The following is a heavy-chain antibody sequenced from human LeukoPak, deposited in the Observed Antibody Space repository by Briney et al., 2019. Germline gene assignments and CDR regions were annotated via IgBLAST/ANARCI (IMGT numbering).Heavy chain of an antibody. J-gene: IGHJ3*02. Sequence: EASVKVSCKASGGTFSSYAISWVRQAPGQGLEWMGGIIPIFGTANYAQKFQGRVTITTDESRSTAYMELSSLRSEDTAVYYCARGSRGDDAFDIWGQGTMVTVSS. CDR3: ARGSRGDDAFDI. D-gene: IGHD3-10*01. CDR1: GGTFSSYA. V-gene: IGHV1-69*05. CDR2: IIPIFGTA.